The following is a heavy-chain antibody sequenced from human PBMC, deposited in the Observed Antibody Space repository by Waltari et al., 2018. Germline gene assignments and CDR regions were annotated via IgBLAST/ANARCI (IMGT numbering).Heavy chain of an antibody. J-gene: IGHJ5*02. D-gene: IGHD3-3*01. CDR2: IRHPGNT. Sequence: QVQLQQWGAGLLKPSETLSLTCPVSGASFSAYYWVWVRHVPGKGLEWIGQIRHPGNTNYNPSLQSRVAISIDTSRNQFSLRVFSVTAADTGLYFCTRGGNYDFWSHRPFVDPWGQGTQVTVSS. V-gene: IGHV4-34*01. CDR1: GASFSAYY. CDR3: TRGGNYDFWSHRPFVDP.